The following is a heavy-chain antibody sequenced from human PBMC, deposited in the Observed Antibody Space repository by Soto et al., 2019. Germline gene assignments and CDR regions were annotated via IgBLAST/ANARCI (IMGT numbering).Heavy chain of an antibody. Sequence: QVQLVQSGAEVKKPGSSVKVSCKASGGTFSSYAISWVRQAPGQGLEWMGGIIPIFGTANYAQKFQGRVTMTADESTSTAYMELSSLRSEDTAVYYCARWAHYARNLNNWFDPWGQGTLVTVSS. CDR2: IIPIFGTA. J-gene: IGHJ5*02. V-gene: IGHV1-69*01. CDR3: ARWAHYARNLNNWFDP. D-gene: IGHD4-17*01. CDR1: GGTFSSYA.